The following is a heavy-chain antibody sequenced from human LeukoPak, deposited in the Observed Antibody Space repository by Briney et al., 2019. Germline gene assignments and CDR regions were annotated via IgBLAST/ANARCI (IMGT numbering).Heavy chain of an antibody. CDR2: ISFDGSNK. J-gene: IGHJ4*02. V-gene: IGHV3-30-3*01. CDR1: GFTFSSYV. D-gene: IGHD3-22*01. Sequence: PGGSLRLSCAASGFTFSSYVMHWVRQAPGEGLEWVAVISFDGSNKYYGDSLKGRFTISRDNSKNTLYLQMNSLRGEDMAVYYCARDKMISGYYFDHWGQGTLVTVSS. CDR3: ARDKMISGYYFDH.